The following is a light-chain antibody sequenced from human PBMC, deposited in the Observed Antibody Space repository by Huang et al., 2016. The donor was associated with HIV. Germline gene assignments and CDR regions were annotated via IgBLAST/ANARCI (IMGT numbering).Light chain of an antibody. CDR1: QRVSSN. CDR2: GAS. V-gene: IGKV3-15*01. Sequence: EIVMTQSPATLSVSPGERATLSCRASQRVSSNLAWYQQKPGQAPRLLIDGASTRATGIPARCSGSGSGTEFTLTISSLQSEDFAVYYCQQYNNWRTWTFGQGTKVEIK. J-gene: IGKJ1*01. CDR3: QQYNNWRTWT.